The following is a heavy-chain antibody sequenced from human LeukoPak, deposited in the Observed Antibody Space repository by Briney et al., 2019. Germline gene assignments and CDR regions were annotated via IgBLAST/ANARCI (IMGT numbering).Heavy chain of an antibody. Sequence: ASVKVSCKASGYTFTSYYMHWVRQAPGQGLEWMGIINPSGGSTSYAQKFQGRVTMTRDTSTSTVYMELSSLRSEDTAVYYCARGIYGSGSYYSAFDIWGQGTMVTVSS. J-gene: IGHJ3*02. V-gene: IGHV1-46*01. D-gene: IGHD3-10*01. CDR2: INPSGGST. CDR3: ARGIYGSGSYYSAFDI. CDR1: GYTFTSYY.